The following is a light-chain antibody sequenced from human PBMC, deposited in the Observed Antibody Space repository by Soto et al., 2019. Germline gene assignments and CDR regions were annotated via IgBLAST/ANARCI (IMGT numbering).Light chain of an antibody. CDR1: QSVSVY. CDR2: DAS. CDR3: HQRQYWPPIT. J-gene: IGKJ5*01. Sequence: EIVMPQSPATLSLSPGERATLSCRASQSVSVYLDWYQQKPGQAPRLLISDASNRATGIPARFSGSGSGTDFTLTISSLEPEDFAVYYCHQRQYWPPITFGQGTRLEIK. V-gene: IGKV3-11*01.